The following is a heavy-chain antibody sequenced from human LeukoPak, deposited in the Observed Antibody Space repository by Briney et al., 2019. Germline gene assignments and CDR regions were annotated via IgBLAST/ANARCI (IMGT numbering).Heavy chain of an antibody. D-gene: IGHD1-26*01. CDR3: AKAHSGSCYGHSDY. J-gene: IGHJ4*02. CDR1: GFTFSSYG. CDR2: ISGSDGNT. V-gene: IGHV3-23*01. Sequence: PGGSLRLSCVVSGFTFSSYGMSWVRQAPGRGPEWVSGISGSDGNTYYADSVKGRFTISIDNSKNTLYLDMNSLRAEDTAIYYCAKAHSGSCYGHSDYWGQGTLVTVSS.